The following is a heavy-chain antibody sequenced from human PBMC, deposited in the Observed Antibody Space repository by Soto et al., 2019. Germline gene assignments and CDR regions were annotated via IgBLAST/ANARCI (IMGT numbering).Heavy chain of an antibody. Sequence: SETLSLTCAVSGDSLGSPDYFWGWIRQPPGKGLEWIGSIYYRGSTYNNPSLRSRVSMSIDTSKDQFSLKLKSVTAADTALYFCARQRTSVVTQAYFDVWGPGSLVTVSS. V-gene: IGHV4-39*01. D-gene: IGHD2-21*02. CDR3: ARQRTSVVTQAYFDV. CDR2: IYYRGST. CDR1: GDSLGSPDYF. J-gene: IGHJ4*02.